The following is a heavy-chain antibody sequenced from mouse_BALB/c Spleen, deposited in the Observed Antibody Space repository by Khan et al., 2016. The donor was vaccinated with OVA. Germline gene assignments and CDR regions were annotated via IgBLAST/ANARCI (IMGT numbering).Heavy chain of an antibody. D-gene: IGHD1-1*01. CDR3: AKFTPDYYSMDY. Sequence: VELVESGPGLVAPSQSLSITCTVSGFSLSSNGVSWVRQPPGKGLEWLGVIWGDGSTTYHSPLKSRLIISKDNSKSQVFLKLNSLQTDDTATYYCAKFTPDYYSMDYWGQGTSVTVSS. CDR1: GFSLSSNG. V-gene: IGHV2-3*01. CDR2: IWGDGST. J-gene: IGHJ4*01.